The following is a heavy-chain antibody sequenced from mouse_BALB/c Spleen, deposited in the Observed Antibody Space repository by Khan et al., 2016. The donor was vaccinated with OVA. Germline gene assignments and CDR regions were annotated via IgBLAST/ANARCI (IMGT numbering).Heavy chain of an antibody. CDR3: ARNYFGTRNAMDY. CDR2: ISTYYGDG. J-gene: IGHJ4*01. D-gene: IGHD1-1*01. Sequence: QVQLQQSGAELVRPGVSVKISCKGSGYTFTDYAIHWVKQSHAESLKWIGVISTYYGDGSYNQKFKGKATMTVDKSSSTAYMELARLTSEDSAIYYCARNYFGTRNAMDYWGQGTSVTVSS. V-gene: IGHV1S137*01. CDR1: GYTFTDYA.